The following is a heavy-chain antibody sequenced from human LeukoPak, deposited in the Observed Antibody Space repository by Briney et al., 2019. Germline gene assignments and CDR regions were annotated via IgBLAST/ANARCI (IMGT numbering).Heavy chain of an antibody. CDR3: ARERFRERRRSASVLDDAFDI. J-gene: IGHJ3*02. Sequence: ASVKVSCKASGYTFTSYDINWVRQATGQGLEWMGWMNPNSGNTGYAQKFQGRVTMTRNTSISTAYMELSSLRSEDTAVYYCARERFRERRRSASVLDDAFDIWGQGTMVTVSS. CDR2: MNPNSGNT. CDR1: GYTFTSYD. D-gene: IGHD1-1*01. V-gene: IGHV1-8*01.